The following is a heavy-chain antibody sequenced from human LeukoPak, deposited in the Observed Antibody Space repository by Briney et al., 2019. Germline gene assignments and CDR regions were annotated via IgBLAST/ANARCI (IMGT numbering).Heavy chain of an antibody. Sequence: SETLSLTCAVYGGSFSGYYWSWIRQPPGKGLEWIGEINHSGSTNYNPSLKSRVTISVDTSKNQFSLKLSSVTAADTAVYYCARLSGSSWYFNYYYGMDVWGQGTTVTVSS. J-gene: IGHJ6*02. V-gene: IGHV4-34*01. CDR3: ARLSGSSWYFNYYYGMDV. CDR2: INHSGST. D-gene: IGHD6-13*01. CDR1: GGSFSGYY.